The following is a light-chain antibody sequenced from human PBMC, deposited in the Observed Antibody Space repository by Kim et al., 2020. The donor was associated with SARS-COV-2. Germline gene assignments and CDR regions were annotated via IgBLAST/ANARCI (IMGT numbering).Light chain of an antibody. CDR2: YSF. J-gene: IGLJ2*01. V-gene: IGLV3-21*04. Sequence: SYELTQPPSVSVAPGTTAVISCAENNIGIKSVHWYQQKPGQAPVLVIYYSFDRPSGIPERFSGSNSGNTATLTISRVEAGDEADYYCQVGDDTSNHVVFG. CDR3: QVGDDTSNHVV. CDR1: NIGIKS.